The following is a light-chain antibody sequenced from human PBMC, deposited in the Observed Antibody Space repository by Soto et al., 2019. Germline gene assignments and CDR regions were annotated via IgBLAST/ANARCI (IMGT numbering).Light chain of an antibody. CDR1: QGISTY. Sequence: DIQLTQSPSFLSASVGDTVTITRRASQGISTYLAWYQQKTGKAPKNLIYGASTLQSGVPSRFRGSGSGTECTLTISRLQPEDFATYYCQGHSTYPRTFGPGTKVDIK. V-gene: IGKV1-9*01. CDR3: QGHSTYPRT. J-gene: IGKJ1*01. CDR2: GAS.